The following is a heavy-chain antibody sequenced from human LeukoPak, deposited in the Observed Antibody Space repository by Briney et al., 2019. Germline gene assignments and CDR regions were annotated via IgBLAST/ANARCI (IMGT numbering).Heavy chain of an antibody. Sequence: PSETLSLTCAVSGGSISSSNWWSWVHQPPGKGLEWIGEIYHSGSTNYNPSLESRVTISVDTSKNQFSLKLSSVTAADTAVYYCASGDFWSGDLIQHWGQGTLVTVSS. CDR2: IYHSGST. CDR3: ASGDFWSGDLIQH. V-gene: IGHV4-4*02. CDR1: GGSISSSNW. J-gene: IGHJ1*01. D-gene: IGHD3-3*01.